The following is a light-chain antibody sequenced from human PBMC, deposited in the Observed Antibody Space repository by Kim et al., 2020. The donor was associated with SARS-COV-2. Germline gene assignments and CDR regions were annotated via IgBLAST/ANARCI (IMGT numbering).Light chain of an antibody. J-gene: IGLJ2*01. Sequence: QSALTQPRSVSGSPGQSVTISCTGTSSDVGGYNYVSWYQQHPGKAPKLMIYDVTKRPSGVPDRFSGSKSGNTASLTISGLQAEDEADYYCCSYAGSYTELFGGGTQLTVL. CDR3: CSYAGSYTEL. CDR2: DVT. V-gene: IGLV2-11*01. CDR1: SSDVGGYNY.